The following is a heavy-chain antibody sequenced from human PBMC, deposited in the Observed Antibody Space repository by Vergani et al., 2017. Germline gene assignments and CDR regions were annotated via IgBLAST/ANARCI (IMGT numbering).Heavy chain of an antibody. Sequence: EVQLVESGGGLVKPGGSLRLSCAASGFTFSSYSMNWVRQAPGKGLEWVSSISSSSSYIYYADSVKGRFTISRDHAKNSRYLQMNSLRAEDTAVYYCARERQVAGTIRRHLNDWGQGTLVTVSS. CDR1: GFTFSSYS. CDR2: ISSSSSYI. CDR3: ARERQVAGTIRRHLND. D-gene: IGHD6-19*01. J-gene: IGHJ4*02. V-gene: IGHV3-21*01.